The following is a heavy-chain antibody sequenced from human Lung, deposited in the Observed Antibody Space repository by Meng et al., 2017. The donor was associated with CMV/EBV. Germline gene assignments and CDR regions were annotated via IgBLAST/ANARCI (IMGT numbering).Heavy chain of an antibody. CDR2: MNPNRGNT. D-gene: IGHD2/OR15-2a*01. J-gene: IGHJ6*02. CDR3: ARGQVQCSTINCHDYRFSGMDV. Sequence: ASVXVSXXASGYTFSNYDIIWVRQDSGQGLEWVGWMNPNRGNTAYAQKFQGRVTMTRDTSTSIAYMELSSMRSGDTAVYYCARGQVQCSTINCHDYRFSGMDVWGLGTXVTVSS. CDR1: GYTFSNYD. V-gene: IGHV1-8*01.